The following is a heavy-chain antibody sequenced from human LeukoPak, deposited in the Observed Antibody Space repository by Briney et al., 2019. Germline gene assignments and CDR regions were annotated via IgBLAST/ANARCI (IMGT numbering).Heavy chain of an antibody. D-gene: IGHD6-13*01. CDR2: IYYSGST. CDR1: GGSISSSSYY. Sequence: SETLSLTCTVSGGSISSSSYYWGWISQPPGKGLEWIGSIYYSGSTYYNPSLKSRVTISVDTSKNQFSLKLSSVTAADTAVYYCARHVRSSWNRLRQPDGNWFDPWGQGTLVTVSS. J-gene: IGHJ5*02. V-gene: IGHV4-39*01. CDR3: ARHVRSSWNRLRQPDGNWFDP.